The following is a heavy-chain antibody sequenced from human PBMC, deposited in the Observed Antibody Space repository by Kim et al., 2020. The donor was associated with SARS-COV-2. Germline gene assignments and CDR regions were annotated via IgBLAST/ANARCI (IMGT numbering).Heavy chain of an antibody. V-gene: IGHV4-59*13. Sequence: SETLSLTCTVSGGSISSYYWSWIRQPPGKGLEWIGYIYYSGSTNYNPSLKSLVTISVDTSKNQFSLKLSSVTAADTAVYYCAREGITMVRGFHYYYGMDVWGQGTTVTVSS. CDR1: GGSISSYY. D-gene: IGHD3-10*01. CDR3: AREGITMVRGFHYYYGMDV. J-gene: IGHJ6*02. CDR2: IYYSGST.